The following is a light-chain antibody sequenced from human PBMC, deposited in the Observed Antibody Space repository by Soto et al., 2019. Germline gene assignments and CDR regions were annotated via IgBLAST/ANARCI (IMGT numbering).Light chain of an antibody. V-gene: IGKV1-6*01. CDR1: QDIRNH. J-gene: IGKJ2*01. Sequence: AIQMTQSPSSLSASVGDRVTITCRASQDIRNHLAWYQQKPGTAPKVLISAASSLQTGVPPRFSGSGSGTDFTLTIRSLQHEDFATYYCLQAFNFPFTFCQGTKLDVK. CDR3: LQAFNFPFT. CDR2: AAS.